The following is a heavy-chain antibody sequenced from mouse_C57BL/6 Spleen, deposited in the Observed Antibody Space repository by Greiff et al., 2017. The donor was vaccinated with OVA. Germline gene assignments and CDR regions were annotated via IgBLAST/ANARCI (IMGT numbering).Heavy chain of an antibody. D-gene: IGHD4-1*01. J-gene: IGHJ4*01. CDR1: GYTFTDYY. V-gene: IGHV1-76*01. CDR2: IYPGSGNT. CDR3: AKRTGTDYYAMDY. Sequence: QVQLQQSGAELVRPGASVKLSCKASGYTFTDYYINWVKQRPGQGLEWIARIYPGSGNTYYNEKFKGKATLTAEKSSSTAYMQLSSLTSEDSAVYFCAKRTGTDYYAMDYWGQGTSVTVSS.